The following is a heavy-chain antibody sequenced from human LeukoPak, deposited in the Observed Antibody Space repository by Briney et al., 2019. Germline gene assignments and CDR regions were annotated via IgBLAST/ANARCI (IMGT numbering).Heavy chain of an antibody. CDR2: INPNSGGT. J-gene: IGHJ4*02. D-gene: IGHD2-8*01. V-gene: IGHV1-2*02. CDR1: GYTFTGYY. CDR3: ARGRGYCTNGVCPKHFDY. Sequence: GASVKVSCTASGYTFTGYYMHWVRQAPGQGREWMGWINPNSGGTNYAQKFQGRVTMTRDTSISTAYMELSRLRSDDTAVYYCARGRGYCTNGVCPKHFDYWGQGTLVTVSS.